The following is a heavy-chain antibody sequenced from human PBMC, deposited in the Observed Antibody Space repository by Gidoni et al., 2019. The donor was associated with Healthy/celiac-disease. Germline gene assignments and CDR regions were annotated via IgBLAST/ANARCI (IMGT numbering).Heavy chain of an antibody. D-gene: IGHD6-6*01. CDR3: ARVASSIAARDFDY. J-gene: IGHJ4*02. Sequence: EVQLVESGGGLVQPGGSLRLSCAASGFTFGSYEMNWVRQAPGKGLEWVSYISSSGSTIYYADSVKGRFTISRDNAKNSLYLQMNSLRAEDTAVYYCARVASSIAARDFDYWGQGTLVTVSS. V-gene: IGHV3-48*03. CDR1: GFTFGSYE. CDR2: ISSSGSTI.